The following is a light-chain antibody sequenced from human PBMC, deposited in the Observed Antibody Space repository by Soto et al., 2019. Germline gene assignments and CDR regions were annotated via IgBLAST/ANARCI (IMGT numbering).Light chain of an antibody. CDR2: GNS. V-gene: IGLV1-40*01. CDR1: SSNIGAGYD. Sequence: QSVLTQPPSVSGAPGQRVTISCTGSSSNIGAGYDVHWYQQLPGTAPKLLIYGNSNRPSGVPDRFSGSKSGTSASLAITGLQAEDEADYYCQSYDSSLSGSGVFGTGTKHRP. J-gene: IGLJ1*01. CDR3: QSYDSSLSGSGV.